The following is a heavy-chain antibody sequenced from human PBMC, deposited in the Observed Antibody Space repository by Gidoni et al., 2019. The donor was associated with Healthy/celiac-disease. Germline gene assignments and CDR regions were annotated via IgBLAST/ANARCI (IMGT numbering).Heavy chain of an antibody. Sequence: EVQLVESGGGLVKPGGSLRLPCAASGFTCSSSSMNWVRQAPGKGLRGVSSISSSNSYINNADAVKGRFTITRDNAKNSLYLQMNSLRAEDTAVYYCARPYYESTGGVGYWGQGTLVTVSS. J-gene: IGHJ4*02. D-gene: IGHD3-22*01. V-gene: IGHV3-21*01. CDR3: ARPYYESTGGVGY. CDR2: ISSSNSYI. CDR1: GFTCSSSS.